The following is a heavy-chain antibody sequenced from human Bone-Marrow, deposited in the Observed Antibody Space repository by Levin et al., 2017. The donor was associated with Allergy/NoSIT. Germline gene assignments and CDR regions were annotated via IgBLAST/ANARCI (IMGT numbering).Heavy chain of an antibody. J-gene: IGHJ4*02. D-gene: IGHD6-19*01. V-gene: IGHV4-59*01. Sequence: RTSETLSLTCTVSGGSISSYYWSWIRQPPGKGLEWIGYIYYSGSTNYNPSLKSRVTISVDTSKNQFSLKLSSVTAADTAVYYCARLSSGWSTFDYWGQGTLVTVSS. CDR2: IYYSGST. CDR1: GGSISSYY. CDR3: ARLSSGWSTFDY.